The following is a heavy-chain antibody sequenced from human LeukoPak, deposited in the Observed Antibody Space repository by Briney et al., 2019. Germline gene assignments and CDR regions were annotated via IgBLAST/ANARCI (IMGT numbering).Heavy chain of an antibody. CDR2: ISSSGSTI. J-gene: IGHJ4*02. D-gene: IGHD1-7*01. CDR1: GFTFSDYY. CDR3: ARVRYNWNYDY. Sequence: GGSLRLSCAASGFTFSDYYMSWIRQAPGKGLEWVSYISSSGSTIYYADSVKGRFTISRDNAKNSLYLQMNSLTAEDTPVYYCARVRYNWNYDYWGQGTLVPVSS. V-gene: IGHV3-11*04.